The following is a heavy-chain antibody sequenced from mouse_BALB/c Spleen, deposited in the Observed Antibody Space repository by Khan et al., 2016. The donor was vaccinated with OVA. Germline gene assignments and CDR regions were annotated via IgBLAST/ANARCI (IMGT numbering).Heavy chain of an antibody. CDR2: INPSTGYS. V-gene: IGHV1-7*01. D-gene: IGHD1-1*01. J-gene: IGHJ3*01. Sequence: QVQLKQSGAELAKPGASVKMSCKASGYTFTNYWMHWVKQRPGQGLEWIGYINPSTGYSDYNQKFTDKATLTADKSSSTAYIQLSSLTSEDSAVYYCANHGSSSAWLTYWGQGTLVTVAA. CDR1: GYTFTNYW. CDR3: ANHGSSSAWLTY.